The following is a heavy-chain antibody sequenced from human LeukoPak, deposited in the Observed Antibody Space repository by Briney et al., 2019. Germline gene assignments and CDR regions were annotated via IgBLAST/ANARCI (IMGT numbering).Heavy chain of an antibody. Sequence: ASVNVSCKASGYTFTCYYMHWVGQAPGQGLEWMGWINPNSGGTNYAQKFQGRVTMTRHTSISTAYMELSRLRSNDTPVYYCARAQRWLQTFHYGGQGTLVTVP. V-gene: IGHV1-2*02. J-gene: IGHJ4*02. CDR1: GYTFTCYY. CDR2: INPNSGGT. CDR3: ARAQRWLQTFHY. D-gene: IGHD5-24*01.